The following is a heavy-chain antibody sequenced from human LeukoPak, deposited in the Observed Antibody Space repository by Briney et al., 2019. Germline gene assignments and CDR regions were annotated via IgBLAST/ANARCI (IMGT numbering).Heavy chain of an antibody. CDR3: VKVTMDYYGSGSHYYFDY. CDR1: GFTFDDYA. CDR2: ISWNSRYI. J-gene: IGHJ4*02. D-gene: IGHD3-10*01. V-gene: IGHV3-9*01. Sequence: GRSLRLSCAASGFTFDDYAMHWVRQAPGKGLEWVSGISWNSRYIGYADSVKGRFTISRDNAKNSLYLQMNSLRAEDTALYFCVKVTMDYYGSGSHYYFDYWGQGTLVIVSS.